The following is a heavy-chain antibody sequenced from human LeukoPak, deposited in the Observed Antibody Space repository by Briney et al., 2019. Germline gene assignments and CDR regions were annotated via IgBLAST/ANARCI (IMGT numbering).Heavy chain of an antibody. Sequence: SPTLSLTCAISGDSVSSNSAAWNWIRQSPSRGLEWLGSTYYRSKWYNDYAVSVKSRITINPDTSKNQFSLQLNSVTPEDTAVYYCARAGLYYYGSGSYYPAPHAFDIWGQGTMVTVSS. CDR2: TYYRSKWYN. V-gene: IGHV6-1*01. CDR3: ARAGLYYYGSGSYYPAPHAFDI. D-gene: IGHD3-10*01. J-gene: IGHJ3*02. CDR1: GDSVSSNSAA.